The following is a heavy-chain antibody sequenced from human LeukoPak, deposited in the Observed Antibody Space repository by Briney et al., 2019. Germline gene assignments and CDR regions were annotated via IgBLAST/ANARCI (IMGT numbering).Heavy chain of an antibody. V-gene: IGHV4-59*11. CDR3: ARVGPPPYNDFWRVHP. J-gene: IGHJ5*02. CDR1: GGSFSSHY. D-gene: IGHD3-3*01. CDR2: IYYSGST. Sequence: SETLSLTCTVSGGSFSSHYWSWIRQPPGKGLEWIGYIYYSGSTNYNPSLKSRVTISVDPSKNQFSLKLSSVTAADTALYYCARVGPPPYNDFWRVHPWGQGTLHTVPS.